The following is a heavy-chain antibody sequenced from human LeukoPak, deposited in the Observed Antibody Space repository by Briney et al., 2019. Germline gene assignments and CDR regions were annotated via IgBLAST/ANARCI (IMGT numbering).Heavy chain of an antibody. J-gene: IGHJ3*02. Sequence: ASVKVSCKASGYTFTSYDINWVRQATGQGLEWVGWMNPNSGNTGYAQKFQGRVTMTRNTSISTAYMELSSLRSEDTAVYYCARTNCSSTSCPSGDAFDIWGQGTMVTVSS. CDR1: GYTFTSYD. V-gene: IGHV1-8*01. CDR3: ARTNCSSTSCPSGDAFDI. D-gene: IGHD2-2*01. CDR2: MNPNSGNT.